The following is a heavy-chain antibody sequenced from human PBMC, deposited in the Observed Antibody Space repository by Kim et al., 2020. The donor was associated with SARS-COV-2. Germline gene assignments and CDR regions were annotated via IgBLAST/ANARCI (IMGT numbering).Heavy chain of an antibody. J-gene: IGHJ5*02. CDR3: ARGFNNWNFYSLDP. V-gene: IGHV3-23*01. Sequence: YADSVKVRFTVSRDNSKNALYLQMNSLRAEDTATYYCARGFNNWNFYSLDPWGQGTLVTVSS. D-gene: IGHD1-1*01.